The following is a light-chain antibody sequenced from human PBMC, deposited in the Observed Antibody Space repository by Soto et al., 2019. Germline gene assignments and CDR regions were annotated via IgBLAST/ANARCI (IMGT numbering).Light chain of an antibody. CDR2: TNT. CDR1: SSNIXAGYD. Sequence: QSVLTQPPSVSGAXXQRITXXCTGSSSNIXAGYDVNWYQQLPGRAPKLLIYTNTIRPSGVPGRFSGSKSGTSASLAITGLQAEDEGDYYCQSHDTSYSANVIFGGGTKLTVL. J-gene: IGLJ2*01. CDR3: QSHDTSYSANVI. V-gene: IGLV1-40*01.